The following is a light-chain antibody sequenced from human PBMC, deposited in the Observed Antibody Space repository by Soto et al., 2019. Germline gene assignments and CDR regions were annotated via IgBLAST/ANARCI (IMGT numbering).Light chain of an antibody. CDR1: SGHSSYA. J-gene: IGLJ3*02. CDR3: QTWGTGIQV. CDR2: FTSDGSN. Sequence: QPVLTLSPSASASLGASVKLTCTLSSGHSSYAIAWHQQQPEKGPRYLMKFTSDGSNSKGDGIPERFSGSSSGAERYLTISSLQSEDEADYYCQTWGTGIQVFGGGTKLTVL. V-gene: IGLV4-69*01.